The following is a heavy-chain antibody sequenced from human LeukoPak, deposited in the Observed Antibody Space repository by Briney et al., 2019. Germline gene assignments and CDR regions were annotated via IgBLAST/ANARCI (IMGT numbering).Heavy chain of an antibody. J-gene: IGHJ4*02. CDR2: IIPIFGTA. CDR3: ARDHGDYGDYLNF. V-gene: IGHV1-69*13. CDR1: GGTFSTYA. Sequence: GASVKVSCKASGGTFSTYAISWVRQAPGQGLEWMGGIIPIFGTANYAQKFQGRVTITVDESTSTAYMELSSLRSEDTAVYYCARDHGDYGDYLNFWGQGTLVTVSS. D-gene: IGHD4-17*01.